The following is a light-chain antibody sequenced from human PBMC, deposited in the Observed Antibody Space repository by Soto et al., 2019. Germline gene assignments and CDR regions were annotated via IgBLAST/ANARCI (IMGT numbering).Light chain of an antibody. V-gene: IGKV3-20*01. J-gene: IGKJ3*01. CDR1: QSVSSSY. CDR2: GAS. CDR3: QQYGSSPFT. Sequence: EIVLTQSPGTLSLSPGERATLSCRASQSVSSSYLVWYQQKPGQAPRLLIYGASSRATGIPDRFSGSGSGSDFTLTISRLEPEDFALYYCQQYGSSPFTFGPGAKVDIK.